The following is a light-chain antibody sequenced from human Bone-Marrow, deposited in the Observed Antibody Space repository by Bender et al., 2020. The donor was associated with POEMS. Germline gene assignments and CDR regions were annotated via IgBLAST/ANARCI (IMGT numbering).Light chain of an antibody. V-gene: IGLV3-21*03. CDR2: DDS. CDR3: QVWDSISDHYV. J-gene: IGLJ1*01. Sequence: SYVLTQAPSVSVALGKTATISCAATNIGDRTVHWYQQKPGQAPVLVLYDDSDRPSGIPDRFFGSNSGNTATLTISRVEAGDEADYYCQVWDSISDHYVFGSGTRLTV. CDR1: NIGDRT.